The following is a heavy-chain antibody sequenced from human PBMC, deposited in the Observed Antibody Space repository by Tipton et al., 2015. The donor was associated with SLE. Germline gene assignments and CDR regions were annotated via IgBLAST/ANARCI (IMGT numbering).Heavy chain of an antibody. D-gene: IGHD4-17*01. Sequence: TLSLTCTVSGGSISSHFCRWIRQPPGKTLEWIGYIYSVGSTNYNPPPTSRVSIAVDTSKNQNSLKLSSVTAADTAVYYCARVWDYGDAFDIWGQGTMVTVSS. CDR2: IYSVGST. V-gene: IGHV4-59*11. CDR1: GGSISSHF. CDR3: ARVWDYGDAFDI. J-gene: IGHJ3*02.